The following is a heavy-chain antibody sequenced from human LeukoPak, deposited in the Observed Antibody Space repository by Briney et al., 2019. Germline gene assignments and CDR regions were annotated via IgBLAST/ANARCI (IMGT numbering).Heavy chain of an antibody. V-gene: IGHV4-59*01. CDR1: GGSISSYY. CDR3: AREGCSSTSCYGGGIFDY. Sequence: SETLSLTCTVSGGSISSYYWSWIRQPPGEGLEGIGYIYYSGSTNYNPSLKSRVTISVDTSKNQFSLKLSSVTAADTAVYYCAREGCSSTSCYGGGIFDYWGQGTLVTVSS. CDR2: IYYSGST. D-gene: IGHD2-2*01. J-gene: IGHJ4*02.